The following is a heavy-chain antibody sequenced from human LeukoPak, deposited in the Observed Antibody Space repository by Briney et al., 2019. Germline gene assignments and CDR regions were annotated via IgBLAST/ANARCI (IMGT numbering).Heavy chain of an antibody. D-gene: IGHD1-26*01. V-gene: IGHV4-59*08. CDR3: ARHSDGGGSYRRSFHY. J-gene: IGHJ4*02. CDR2: IYYSGGT. Sequence: SEPLYLPCTVSGGSISSCEWSWIGKPPGKGLEWSGYIYYSGGTNYNTSRKTRVTISVDTSKNQFSLMLSYVTAADTAVYYCARHSDGGGSYRRSFHYWGQGTLVTVSS. CDR1: GGSISSCE.